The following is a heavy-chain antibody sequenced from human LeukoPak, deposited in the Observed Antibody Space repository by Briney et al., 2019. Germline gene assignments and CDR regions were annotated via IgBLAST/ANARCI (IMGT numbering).Heavy chain of an antibody. D-gene: IGHD5-24*01. CDR3: ARARRRDGYKSFDY. V-gene: IGHV3-21*01. CDR2: ISSSSSYI. CDR1: GFIFSSYG. J-gene: IGHJ4*02. Sequence: PGRSLRLSCAASGFIFSSYGMHWVRQAPGKGLEWVSSISSSSSYIYYADSVKGRFTISRDNAKNSLYLQMNSLRAEDTAVYYCARARRRDGYKSFDYWGQGTLVTVSS.